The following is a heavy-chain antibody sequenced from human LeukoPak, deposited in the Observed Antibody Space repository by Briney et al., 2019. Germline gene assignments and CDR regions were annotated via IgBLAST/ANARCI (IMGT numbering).Heavy chain of an antibody. J-gene: IGHJ4*02. V-gene: IGHV3-43*02. CDR3: AKDIGGGLLEY. CDR1: GFNFGANS. Sequence: PGGSLRLSCAASGFNFGANSMHWARHVPGKGLEWLSLINGDGYTYYATSANGRFTASRDNSKNSLYLQMSSLRPEDTALYFCAKDIGGGLLEYWGRGTLVTVSS. CDR2: INGDGYT. D-gene: IGHD2-15*01.